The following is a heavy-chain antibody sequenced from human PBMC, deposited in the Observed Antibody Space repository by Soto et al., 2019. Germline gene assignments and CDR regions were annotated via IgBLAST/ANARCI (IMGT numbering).Heavy chain of an antibody. D-gene: IGHD2-2*01. CDR1: GFTFSNYG. J-gene: IGHJ6*02. CDR2: ISYDGSNK. V-gene: IGHV3-30*18. Sequence: PGGSLRLSCAASGFTFSNYGMHWVRQAPGKGLEWVAVISYDGSNKYYADSVKGRFTIPRDNSKNTLYLQMNSLRAEDTAVYYCAKAVGYCSSTSCRDYYFYYGMDVWGQGTTVTVSS. CDR3: AKAVGYCSSTSCRDYYFYYGMDV.